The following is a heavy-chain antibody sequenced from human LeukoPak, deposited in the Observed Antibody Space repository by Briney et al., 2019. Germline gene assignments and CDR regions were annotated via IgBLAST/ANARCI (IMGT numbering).Heavy chain of an antibody. CDR3: AWGHPYSSSWYENNFDY. V-gene: IGHV3-7*04. CDR2: IKADGGEK. D-gene: IGHD6-13*01. J-gene: IGHJ4*02. CDR1: GFTFSTYW. Sequence: GGSLRLSCAASGFTFSTYWMNWFRQTPGKGLEWVAQIKADGGEKDHVASVKGRFTISRDNAKNSLYLQMNSLRVEDTAVYYCAWGHPYSSSWYENNFDYWGQGTLVTVSS.